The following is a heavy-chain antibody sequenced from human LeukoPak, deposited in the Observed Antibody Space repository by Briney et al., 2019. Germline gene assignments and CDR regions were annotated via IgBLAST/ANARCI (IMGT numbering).Heavy chain of an antibody. CDR1: GFTFSNHA. Sequence: PGGSLRLSCATSGFTFSNHAMSWVRQAPGKGLEWVSVVSGSGAYTDYADSVKGRFTISKDNSKNTMSLQMNSLRGEDTALYYCAKEGRGYSGCVENWGQGTLVTVSS. V-gene: IGHV3-23*01. CDR2: VSGSGAYT. J-gene: IGHJ4*02. D-gene: IGHD5-12*01. CDR3: AKEGRGYSGCVEN.